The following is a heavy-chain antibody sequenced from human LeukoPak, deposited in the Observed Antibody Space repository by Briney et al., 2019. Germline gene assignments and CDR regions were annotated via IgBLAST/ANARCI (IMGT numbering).Heavy chain of an antibody. J-gene: IGHJ4*02. CDR2: IRYDGSDK. D-gene: IGHD3-16*01. V-gene: IGHV3-30*02. Sequence: GGSLRLSFAASGFTFSTYGMHWVRQAPGKGLEWVAFIRYDGSDKFYADSVKGRFTLSRDNSKNTLYLQMNSLRAEDTAVYYCAKDLRGGGRFFDYWGQGTLVTVSS. CDR3: AKDLRGGGRFFDY. CDR1: GFTFSTYG.